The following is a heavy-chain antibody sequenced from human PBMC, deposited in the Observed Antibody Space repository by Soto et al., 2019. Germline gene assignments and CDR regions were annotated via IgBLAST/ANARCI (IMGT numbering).Heavy chain of an antibody. V-gene: IGHV4-34*01. D-gene: IGHD6-13*01. CDR1: GGSFSGYY. CDR2: INHSGST. Sequence: SETLSLTCAVYGGSFSGYYWSWIRQPPGKGLEWIGEINHSGSTNYNPSLKSRVTISVDPSKNQFSLKLSSVTAADTAVYYCARGPDAVGAAAGTVFDYWGQGTLVTVSS. J-gene: IGHJ4*02. CDR3: ARGPDAVGAAAGTVFDY.